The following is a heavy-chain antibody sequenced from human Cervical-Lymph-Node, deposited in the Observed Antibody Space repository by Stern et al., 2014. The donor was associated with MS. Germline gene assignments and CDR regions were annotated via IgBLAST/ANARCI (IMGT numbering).Heavy chain of an antibody. CDR3: TTGPVMSVFEGVTVTVDY. Sequence: EVQLLESGGGLVKPGGSLRLSCRDSVFTFGDASMSWVRQAPGKGLEWVGRIKSKKDGETTDYAAPVKGRFTISRDDSKGTLFLQMNSLKTEDTAVYYCTTGPVMSVFEGVTVTVDYWGQGTQVIVSS. CDR1: VFTFGDAS. J-gene: IGHJ4*02. V-gene: IGHV3-15*01. CDR2: IKSKKDGETT. D-gene: IGHD3-16*02.